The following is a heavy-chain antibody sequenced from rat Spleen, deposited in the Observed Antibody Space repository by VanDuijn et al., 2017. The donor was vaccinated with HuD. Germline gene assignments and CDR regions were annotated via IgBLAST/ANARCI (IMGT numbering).Heavy chain of an antibody. CDR2: IIYDGSST. Sequence: EVQLVESGGGLVQPGNSLKLSCAASGFTFSDYAMAWVRQSPKKGLEWVATIIYDGSSTYYRDSVKGRFTISRDNAKSTLYLQMDSLRSEETDTYYCATEYTTDYNWFAYWGQGTLVTVSS. D-gene: IGHD1-6*01. CDR3: ATEYTTDYNWFAY. V-gene: IGHV5S10*01. CDR1: GFTFSDYA. J-gene: IGHJ3*01.